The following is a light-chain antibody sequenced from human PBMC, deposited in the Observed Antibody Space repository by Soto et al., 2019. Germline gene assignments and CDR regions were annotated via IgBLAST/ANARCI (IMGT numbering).Light chain of an antibody. CDR3: QQIYSTPYT. J-gene: IGKJ2*01. V-gene: IGKV1-39*01. Sequence: DIQMTQSPSSLSASVGDRVTITCRASQSISNYLNWYQQRPGKAPKLLIYTASALQSGVPSRFSGSGSGTDFTLTISSLQPEDFATYYCQQIYSTPYTSGHGTKVHIK. CDR2: TAS. CDR1: QSISNY.